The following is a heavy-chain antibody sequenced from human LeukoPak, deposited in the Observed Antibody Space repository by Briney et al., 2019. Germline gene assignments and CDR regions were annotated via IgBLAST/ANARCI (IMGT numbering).Heavy chain of an antibody. J-gene: IGHJ4*02. CDR2: MHYSGDT. V-gene: IGHV4-59*01. CDR3: ARDLELERNRWNYFES. D-gene: IGHD1-1*01. Sequence: SETLSLTCTVSGGSISSFFWSWIRQPPGKGLEWIGSMHYSGDTKYNPSLKSRVSLSIDTSRQQFSLRLSSVTAADTAVYYCARDLELERNRWNYFESWGQGTLVTVSS. CDR1: GGSISSFF.